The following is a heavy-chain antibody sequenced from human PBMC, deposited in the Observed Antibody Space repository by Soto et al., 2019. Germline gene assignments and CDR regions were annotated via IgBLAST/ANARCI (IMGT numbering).Heavy chain of an antibody. J-gene: IGHJ6*02. V-gene: IGHV4-59*12. CDR1: GGSISSYY. Sequence: ETLSLTCTVSGGSISSYYWSWIRQPPGKGLEWIGYIYYSGSTNYNPSLKSRVTISVDTSKNQFSLKLSSVTAADTAVYYCARCPRSSSDYYYGIDVWAQGTTVTVSS. D-gene: IGHD6-6*01. CDR2: IYYSGST. CDR3: ARCPRSSSDYYYGIDV.